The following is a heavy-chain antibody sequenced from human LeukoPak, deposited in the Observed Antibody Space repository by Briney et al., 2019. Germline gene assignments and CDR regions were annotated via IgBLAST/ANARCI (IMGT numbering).Heavy chain of an antibody. V-gene: IGHV4-31*03. J-gene: IGHJ3*02. CDR2: TYSSGRT. CDR1: GVSISSGGYY. Sequence: PSETLSLTCTVSGVSISSGGYYWSWIRQRPGKGLEWIGYTYSSGRTFYNPSLKSRLTILEDTFANQFSLRLNSVTAADTAMYYCATGVDAFDMWGQGTMVTVSS. CDR3: ATGVDAFDM.